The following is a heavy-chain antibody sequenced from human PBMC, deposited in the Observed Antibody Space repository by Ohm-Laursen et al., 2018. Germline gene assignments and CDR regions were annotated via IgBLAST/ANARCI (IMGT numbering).Heavy chain of an antibody. CDR1: GGSIISYY. CDR3: ARVLGYGDYFPDY. J-gene: IGHJ4*02. CDR2: IYYSGST. Sequence: SETLSLTCTVSGGSIISYYWSWIRQPPGKTLEWIGYIYYSGSTNYNPSLKSRVTISVDTSKNQFSLKLSSVTAADTAVYYCARVLGYGDYFPDYWGQGTLVTVSS. D-gene: IGHD4-17*01. V-gene: IGHV4-59*12.